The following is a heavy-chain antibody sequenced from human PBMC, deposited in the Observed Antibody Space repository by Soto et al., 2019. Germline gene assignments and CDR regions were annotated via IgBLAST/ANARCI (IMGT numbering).Heavy chain of an antibody. V-gene: IGHV3-21*01. D-gene: IGHD1-26*01. CDR1: GFTFSDYD. Sequence: EVQLVESGGGLVKPGGSLRLSCAASGFTFSDYDMTWVRQAPGKGLEWVSSITSNSIYKYSADSLKGRFTISRDNAKNTLFQQINSLRAEDTAVYYCARDLSGGNYYYHGLDVWGQGTTVTVSS. J-gene: IGHJ6*02. CDR2: ITSNSIYK. CDR3: ARDLSGGNYYYHGLDV.